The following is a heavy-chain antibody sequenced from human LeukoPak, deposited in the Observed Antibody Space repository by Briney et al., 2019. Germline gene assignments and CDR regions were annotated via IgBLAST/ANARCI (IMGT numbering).Heavy chain of an antibody. CDR2: ISGSGGST. CDR1: GFTFSSYG. CDR3: AKGGSYYYFDY. D-gene: IGHD1-26*01. J-gene: IGHJ4*02. V-gene: IGHV3-23*01. Sequence: GGSLRLSCAASGFTFSSYGMSWVRQAPGKGLEWVSAISGSGGSTYYADSVKGRFTISRGNSKNTLYLQMNSLRAEDTAVYYCAKGGSYYYFDYWGQGTLVTVSS.